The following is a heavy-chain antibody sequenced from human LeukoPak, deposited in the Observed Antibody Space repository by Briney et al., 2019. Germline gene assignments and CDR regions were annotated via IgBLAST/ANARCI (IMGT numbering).Heavy chain of an antibody. CDR1: GFSFSSYG. CDR2: IWHDESAE. D-gene: IGHD1-26*01. CDR3: ARSRSMSMHDKNFLY. Sequence: PGGSLRLSCAASGFSFSSYGMYWVRQAPGKGLEWVAVIWHDESAEFYGDSVRGRFSISRDNSKNTLYLQMNSLRAEDTAIYYCARSRSMSMHDKNFLYWGQGSLVTVSS. J-gene: IGHJ4*02. V-gene: IGHV3-33*01.